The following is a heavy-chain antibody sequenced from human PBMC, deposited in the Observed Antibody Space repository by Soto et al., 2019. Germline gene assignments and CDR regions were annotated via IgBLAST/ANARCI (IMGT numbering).Heavy chain of an antibody. CDR1: GGSISNSNW. Sequence: QVQLQESGTGLVKPSGTLSLTCGVFGGSISNSNWWTWVRQPPGKGLEWIGEIYHTGSTNYNSSLMSRLTISLDKPNNQFSLKLSSVTAADTAVYYCAHRPIVGAAIWGQGTLVTVSS. CDR2: IYHTGST. D-gene: IGHD1-26*01. V-gene: IGHV4-4*02. CDR3: AHRPIVGAAI. J-gene: IGHJ4*02.